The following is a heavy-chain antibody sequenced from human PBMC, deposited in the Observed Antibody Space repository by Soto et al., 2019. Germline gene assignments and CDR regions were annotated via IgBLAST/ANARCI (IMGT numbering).Heavy chain of an antibody. CDR2: IYYSGST. V-gene: IGHV4-59*08. J-gene: IGHJ3*02. CDR3: GRHWGYYYGSGSSTRDAFDI. CDR1: GGSISSYY. Sequence: SETLSLTCTVSGGSISSYYWSWIRQPPGKGLEWIGYIYYSGSTNYNPSLKSRVTISVDTSKNQFSLKLSSVTAADTAVYYCGRHWGYYYGSGSSTRDAFDIWGQGAMVTVSS. D-gene: IGHD3-10*01.